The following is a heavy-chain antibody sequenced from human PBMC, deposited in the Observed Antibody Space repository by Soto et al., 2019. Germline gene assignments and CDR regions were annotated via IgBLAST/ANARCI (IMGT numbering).Heavy chain of an antibody. CDR1: GFTFSSSA. CDR3: AADKGYSYGYGAY. Sequence: GASVKVSCKASGFTFSSSAVQWVRQARGQRLERIGWIVVGSGNTDYAQKFQERVTITRDMSTSTAYMELSSMRSEDTAVYYCAADKGYSYGYGAYWGQGTLVTVSS. J-gene: IGHJ4*02. V-gene: IGHV1-58*01. CDR2: IVVGSGNT. D-gene: IGHD5-18*01.